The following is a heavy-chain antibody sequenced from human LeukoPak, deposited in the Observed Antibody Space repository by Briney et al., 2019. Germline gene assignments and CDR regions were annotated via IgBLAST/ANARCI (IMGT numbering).Heavy chain of an antibody. Sequence: SETLSLTCAVYGGSFSGYYWSWIRQPPGKGLEWIGEINHSGSTNYNPSLKSRVTISVDTSKNQFSLNLSSVTAADTAVYYCARDSYYGSGSHIDFWGQGTLVTVSS. J-gene: IGHJ4*02. CDR1: GGSFSGYY. V-gene: IGHV4-34*01. CDR3: ARDSYYGSGSHIDF. CDR2: INHSGST. D-gene: IGHD3-10*01.